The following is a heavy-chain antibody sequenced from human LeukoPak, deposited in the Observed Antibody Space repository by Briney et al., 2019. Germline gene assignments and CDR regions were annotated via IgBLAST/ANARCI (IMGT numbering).Heavy chain of an antibody. CDR1: GFTFSSYS. CDR3: AKEGTLWFDKDYYYGMDV. CDR2: ISYDGSNK. D-gene: IGHD3-10*01. Sequence: GGSLRLSCAASGFTFSSYSMNWVRQAPGKGLEWVAAISYDGSNKYYADSVKGRFTISRDNSKNTLYLQMNSLRAEDTAVYYCAKEGTLWFDKDYYYGMDVWGQGTTVTVSS. V-gene: IGHV3-30*18. J-gene: IGHJ6*02.